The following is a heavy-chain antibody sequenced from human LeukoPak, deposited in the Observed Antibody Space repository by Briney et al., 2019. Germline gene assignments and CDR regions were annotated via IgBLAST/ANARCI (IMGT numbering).Heavy chain of an antibody. CDR2: IRSKAYGGTT. D-gene: IGHD6-13*01. CDR1: GFTFGDYA. V-gene: IGHV3-49*04. J-gene: IGHJ4*02. CDR3: TRDIAAAGIEMFDY. Sequence: GGSLRLSCTASGFTFGDYAMSWVRQAPGKGLEWVGFIRSKAYGGTTEYAASVKGRFTISRDDSKSIAYLQMNSLKTEDTAVYYCTRDIAAAGIEMFDYWGQGTLVTVFS.